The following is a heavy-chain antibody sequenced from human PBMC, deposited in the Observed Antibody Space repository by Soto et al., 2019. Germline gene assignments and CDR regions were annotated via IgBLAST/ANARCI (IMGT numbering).Heavy chain of an antibody. CDR1: GYTFTSYG. D-gene: IGHD3-10*01. V-gene: IGHV1-18*04. Sequence: RASVKVSCKASGYTFTSYGISWVRQAPGQGLEWMGWISAYNGNTNYAQKLQGRVTMTTDTSTSTAYMELRSLRSDDTAVYYCARESPPTGDYYYYGMDVWGRGTTVTVSS. CDR2: ISAYNGNT. CDR3: ARESPPTGDYYYYGMDV. J-gene: IGHJ6*02.